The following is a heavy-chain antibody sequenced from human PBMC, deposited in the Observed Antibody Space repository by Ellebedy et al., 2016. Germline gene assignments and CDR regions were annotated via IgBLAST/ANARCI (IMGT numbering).Heavy chain of an antibody. J-gene: IGHJ2*01. Sequence: GESLKISXAASGFTFTDYAMGWVRQAPGKGLEWVANIKHDGSETYYVDSVKGRFTISRDDAKSSLFLQMNSLRAEDTAVYYCARGGGYSFDSWWYPDVWGRGTLVTVSS. CDR2: IKHDGSET. CDR3: ARGGGYSFDSWWYPDV. V-gene: IGHV3-7*01. CDR1: GFTFTDYA. D-gene: IGHD5-12*01.